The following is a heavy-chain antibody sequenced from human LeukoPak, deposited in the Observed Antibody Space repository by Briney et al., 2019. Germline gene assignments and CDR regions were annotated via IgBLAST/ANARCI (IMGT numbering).Heavy chain of an antibody. CDR2: IYYSGST. CDR3: ARTFRDGNNAFDI. D-gene: IGHD5-24*01. J-gene: IGHJ3*02. Sequence: KPSETLSLTCTVSGGSISSYYWSCLRQPPGKGLEWIGYIYYSGSTNYNPSLKSRVTISVDTSKNQFSLKLSSVTAADTAVYYCARTFRDGNNAFDIWGQGTMVTVSS. CDR1: GGSISSYY. V-gene: IGHV4-59*01.